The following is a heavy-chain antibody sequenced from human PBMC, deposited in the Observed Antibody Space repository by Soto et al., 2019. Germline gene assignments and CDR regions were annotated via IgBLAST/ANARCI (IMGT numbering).Heavy chain of an antibody. CDR3: ARDFYPLAYYFDY. CDR1: GYRFTNHG. Sequence: VKVSCKASGYRFTNHGISWVRQAPGQGLEWMGWISGNDGKTKYARKFQGRVTMTTDTSTSTAYMEMNSLRHDDTAVYYCARDFYPLAYYFDYWGQGTLVTVSS. J-gene: IGHJ4*02. CDR2: ISGNDGKT. V-gene: IGHV1-18*01.